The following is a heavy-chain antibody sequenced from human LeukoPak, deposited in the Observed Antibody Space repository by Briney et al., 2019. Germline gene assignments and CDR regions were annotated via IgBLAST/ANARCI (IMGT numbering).Heavy chain of an antibody. CDR3: ARLRFLEWSHVGDWFDP. Sequence: GGSLRLSCAASGFTFSDYYMSWIRQAPGKGLEWVSYISSSGSTIYYADSVKGRFTIPRDNAKNSLYLQMNSLRAEDTAVYYCARLRFLEWSHVGDWFDPWGQGTLVTVSS. CDR2: ISSSGSTI. D-gene: IGHD3-3*01. J-gene: IGHJ5*02. V-gene: IGHV3-11*04. CDR1: GFTFSDYY.